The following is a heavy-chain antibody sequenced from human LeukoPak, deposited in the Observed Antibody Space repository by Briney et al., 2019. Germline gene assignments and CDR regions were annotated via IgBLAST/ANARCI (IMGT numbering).Heavy chain of an antibody. CDR3: ARGFRLRYFDWLTALEAFDI. J-gene: IGHJ3*02. CDR1: GYTFTSYD. V-gene: IGHV1-8*01. CDR2: MNPNSGNT. D-gene: IGHD3-9*01. Sequence: ASVKVSCKASGYTFTSYDINWVRQATGQGLEWMGWMNPNSGNTGYAQKFQGRVTMTRNTSISTAYMELSSLRSEDTAVYYCARGFRLRYFDWLTALEAFDIWGQGTMVTVSS.